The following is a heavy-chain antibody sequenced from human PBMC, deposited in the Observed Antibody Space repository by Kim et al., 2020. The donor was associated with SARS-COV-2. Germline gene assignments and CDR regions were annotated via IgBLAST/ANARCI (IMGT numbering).Heavy chain of an antibody. CDR1: GGSLSSSSYY. D-gene: IGHD3-22*01. V-gene: IGHV4-39*01. CDR2: VYYSGTT. Sequence: SETLSLTCTVSGGSLSSSSYYWGWIRQPPGKGLEWIGSVYYSGTTYYTPSLESRVTISIDTSKNQFSLRLNSVTATDTADYYCAQWNYYDTSAWGRGTLV. J-gene: IGHJ4*02. CDR3: AQWNYYDTSA.